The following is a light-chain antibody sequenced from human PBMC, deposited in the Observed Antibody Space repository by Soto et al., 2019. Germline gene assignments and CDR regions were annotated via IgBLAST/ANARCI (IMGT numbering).Light chain of an antibody. CDR3: SSYTSSTTLVV. CDR2: DVS. Sequence: QLVLTQPASVSGSPGQSITISCTGTSSDVGVYNYVSWYQQHPGKAPKLMIYDVSNRPSGVSNRFSGSKSGNTASLTISGLQPEDEADYYCSSYTSSTTLVVFGGGTKLTVL. V-gene: IGLV2-14*01. CDR1: SSDVGVYNY. J-gene: IGLJ2*01.